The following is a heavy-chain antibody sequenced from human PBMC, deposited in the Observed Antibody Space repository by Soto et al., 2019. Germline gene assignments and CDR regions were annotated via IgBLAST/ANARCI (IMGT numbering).Heavy chain of an antibody. V-gene: IGHV1-69*01. Sequence: QVQLVQSGAEVKKPGSSVRVSCKASGGTFSSYAISWVRQAPGQGLEWMGGIIPIFGTANYAQKFQGRVTITADEPTSTAYVELSSLRSEDTAVYHCAGGDITMIVVARYFQHWGQGTLVTVSS. J-gene: IGHJ1*01. CDR3: AGGDITMIVVARYFQH. CDR2: IIPIFGTA. D-gene: IGHD3-22*01. CDR1: GGTFSSYA.